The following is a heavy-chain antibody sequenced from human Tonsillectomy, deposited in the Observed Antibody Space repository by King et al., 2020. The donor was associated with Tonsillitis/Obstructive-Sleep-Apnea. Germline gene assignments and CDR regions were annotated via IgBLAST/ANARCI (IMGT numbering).Heavy chain of an antibody. CDR3: ARQSRDSYRGDYYYFMDV. CDR2: IYYSGIT. Sequence: QLQESGPGLVKPSETLSLTCGVSGGSISSNSYYWGWIRQPPGKGLEWIGSIYYSGITYYNPSLESRVAISVDTSKNQFSLKLSCVTAADTAVYYCARQSRDSYRGDYYYFMDVWGKGTTVTVSS. CDR1: GGSISSNSYY. D-gene: IGHD2-21*02. V-gene: IGHV4-39*01. J-gene: IGHJ6*03.